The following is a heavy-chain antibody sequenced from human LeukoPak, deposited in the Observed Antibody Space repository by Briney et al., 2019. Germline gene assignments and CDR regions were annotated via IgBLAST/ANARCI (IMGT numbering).Heavy chain of an antibody. V-gene: IGHV3-11*04. CDR3: AKSHVSAAGPLDY. CDR2: ISSSGSTI. CDR1: GFTFSDYY. J-gene: IGHJ4*02. D-gene: IGHD6-13*01. Sequence: GGSLRLSCAASGFTFSDYYMSWIRQAPGKGLEWVSYISSSGSTIYYADSVKGRFTISRDNAKNSLYLQMNSLRAEDTAVYYCAKSHVSAAGPLDYWGQGTLVTVSS.